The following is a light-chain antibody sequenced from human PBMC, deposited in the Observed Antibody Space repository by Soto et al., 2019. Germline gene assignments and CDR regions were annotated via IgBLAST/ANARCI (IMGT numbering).Light chain of an antibody. CDR2: TTN. V-gene: IGLV1-44*01. CDR1: SSNIGTSS. J-gene: IGLJ1*01. CDR3: AAWDDSLNGHV. Sequence: SALTQPHSASGTPGQRVTISCSGSSSNIGTSSVHWFQQLPGTAPKLLISTTNQRPSGVPERFSGSKSGTSASLAISGLQSEDEADYYCAAWDDSLNGHVFGTGTKVTVL.